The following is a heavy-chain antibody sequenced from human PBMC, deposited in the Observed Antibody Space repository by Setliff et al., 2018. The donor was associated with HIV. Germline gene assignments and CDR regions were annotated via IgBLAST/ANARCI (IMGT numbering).Heavy chain of an antibody. V-gene: IGHV1-2*02. CDR3: ARVGGTYSYDTDGLFSFYFEI. CDR1: GYTFTGYY. Sequence: ASVKVSCKASGYTFTGYYLHWLRQAPGQGLEWMGYIIPDSGDTKYSQKFQGRVTMTRDTSITTAYMELSRLRSDDTAVYYCARVGGTYSYDTDGLFSFYFEIWGRGTLVT. CDR2: IIPDSGDT. J-gene: IGHJ4*02. D-gene: IGHD3-22*01.